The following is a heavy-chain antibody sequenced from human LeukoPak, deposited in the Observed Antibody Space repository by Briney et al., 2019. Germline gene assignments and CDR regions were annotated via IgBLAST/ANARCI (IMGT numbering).Heavy chain of an antibody. Sequence: ASVKVSCKASGYTFTTYGISWVRQAPGQGLEWMGWISAYNGNTNYAQKLQGRVTMTTDTSTTTAYMEQRSLRSDDTAVYYCARVRSSSWGGDYFDYWGQGTLVTVSS. CDR2: ISAYNGNT. CDR1: GYTFTTYG. D-gene: IGHD6-13*01. CDR3: ARVRSSSWGGDYFDY. V-gene: IGHV1-18*01. J-gene: IGHJ4*02.